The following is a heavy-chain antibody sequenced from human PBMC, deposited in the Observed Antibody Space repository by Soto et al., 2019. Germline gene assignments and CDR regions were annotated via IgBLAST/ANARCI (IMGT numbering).Heavy chain of an antibody. J-gene: IGHJ4*02. CDR3: AKDLLYDSSGYYYSVEFDY. CDR1: GFTFSSYA. D-gene: IGHD3-22*01. CDR2: ISGSGGST. Sequence: GSLRLSCAASGFTFSSYAMCWVRQAPEKGLEWVSAISGSGGSTYYADSVKGRFTISRDNSKNTLYLQMNSLRAEDTAVYYCAKDLLYDSSGYYYSVEFDYWGQGNLVTVT. V-gene: IGHV3-23*01.